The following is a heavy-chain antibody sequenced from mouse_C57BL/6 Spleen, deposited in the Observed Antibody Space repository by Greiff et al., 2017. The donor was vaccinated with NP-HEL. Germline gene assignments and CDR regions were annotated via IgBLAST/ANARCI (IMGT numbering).Heavy chain of an antibody. D-gene: IGHD1-1*01. J-gene: IGHJ2*01. CDR3: ARSKKIVATYYDY. CDR2: TNPTNGRT. CDR1: GYTFTSYW. Sequence: QVQLQQPGAELVKAGASVKMSCKASGYTFTSYWMHWVKQRLGQGLEWFAETNPTNGRTYYNEKFKSKATLTVDKYSSTAYMLLSGPTFEDSAVYYCARSKKIVATYYDYWGEGTTLTGSS. V-gene: IGHV1S81*02.